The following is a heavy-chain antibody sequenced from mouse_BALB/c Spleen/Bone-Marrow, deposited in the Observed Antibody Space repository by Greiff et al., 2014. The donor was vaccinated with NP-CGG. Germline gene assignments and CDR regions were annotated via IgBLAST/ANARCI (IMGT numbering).Heavy chain of an antibody. J-gene: IGHJ3*01. CDR3: ARRQLGPAWFAY. Sequence: EVQLQESRPELVKPGTSVKISCKTSGYTFTEYTIHLVKQSHGKSLEWIGGINPNNGVTAYNQKFRGKATLTVDKSSSTAYMELRSLTSEDSAVYYCARRQLGPAWFAYWGQGTLVTVSA. V-gene: IGHV1-18*01. CDR1: GYTFTEYT. CDR2: INPNNGVT. D-gene: IGHD3-2*01.